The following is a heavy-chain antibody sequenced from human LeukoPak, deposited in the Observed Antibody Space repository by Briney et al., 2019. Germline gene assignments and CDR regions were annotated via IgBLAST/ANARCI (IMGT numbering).Heavy chain of an antibody. J-gene: IGHJ4*02. V-gene: IGHV4-31*03. CDR1: GGSISSGGYY. D-gene: IGHD2-2*01. CDR2: IYYSGST. CDR3: AREGSNQLLWGGTFDY. Sequence: PSETLSLTCTVSGGSISSGGYYWSWIRQHPGKGLEWIGYIYYSGSTYYNPSLKSRVTISVDTSENQFSLKLSSVTAPDTAVYYCAREGSNQLLWGGTFDYWGQGTLVTVSS.